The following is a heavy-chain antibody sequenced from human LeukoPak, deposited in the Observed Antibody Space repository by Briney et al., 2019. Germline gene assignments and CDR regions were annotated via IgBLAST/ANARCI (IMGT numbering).Heavy chain of an antibody. CDR1: GFTFSSYS. Sequence: PGGSLRLSCAASGFTFSSYSMNWVRQAPGKGLEWVSSISSSLSYIYYADSVKGRFTISRDNAKNSLYLQMNSLKTEDTAVYYCTTDRIFIPWELRGDYFDYWGQGTLVTVSS. CDR2: ISSSLSYI. J-gene: IGHJ4*02. CDR3: TTDRIFIPWELRGDYFDY. D-gene: IGHD1-26*01. V-gene: IGHV3-21*03.